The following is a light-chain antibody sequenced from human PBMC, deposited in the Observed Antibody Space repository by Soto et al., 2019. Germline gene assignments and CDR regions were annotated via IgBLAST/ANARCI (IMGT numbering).Light chain of an antibody. Sequence: DTQMSQSTATLSARVGERVSVTSLSSQIISTWLAWYQQKPGKAPNLLIYKASSLQSGVPSRFSGSGSGREFTLTISSLQPDDFATYYCQQYNSYPLTFGGGTKVDIK. CDR3: QQYNSYPLT. V-gene: IGKV1-5*03. J-gene: IGKJ4*01. CDR2: KAS. CDR1: QIISTW.